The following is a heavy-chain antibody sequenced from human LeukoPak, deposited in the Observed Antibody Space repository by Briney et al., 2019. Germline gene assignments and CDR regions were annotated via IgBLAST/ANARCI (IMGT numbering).Heavy chain of an antibody. V-gene: IGHV3-33*08. CDR2: VSNNGRVT. CDR3: AKTTQTDTSGSRGWFDP. D-gene: IGHD3-22*01. CDR1: GFTFSTYG. Sequence: PGGSLRLSCAASGFTFSTYGMHWVRQAPGMGLEWVTVVSNNGRVTYYADSVKGRFTISRDNSKNTLCLQMNSLRAEDTALYYCAKTTQTDTSGSRGWFDPWGQGTLVTVSS. J-gene: IGHJ5*02.